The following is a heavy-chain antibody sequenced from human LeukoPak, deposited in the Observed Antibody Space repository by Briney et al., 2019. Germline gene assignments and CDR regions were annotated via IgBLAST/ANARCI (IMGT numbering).Heavy chain of an antibody. Sequence: ASVKVSCKASGYTFTSYYMHWVPQAPGQGLEWMGIINPGGGSTSYAQKFQGRVTMTRDTSTSTVYMELSSLRSEDTAVYYCAKGIVVVPAAIGLSWFDPWGQGALVTVSS. CDR1: GYTFTSYY. CDR3: AKGIVVVPAAIGLSWFDP. CDR2: INPGGGST. V-gene: IGHV1-46*01. D-gene: IGHD2-2*02. J-gene: IGHJ5*02.